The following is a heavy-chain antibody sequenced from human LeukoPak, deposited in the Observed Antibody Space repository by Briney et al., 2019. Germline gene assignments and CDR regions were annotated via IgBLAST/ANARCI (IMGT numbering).Heavy chain of an antibody. V-gene: IGHV4-4*02. CDR1: GGSISNTNW. CDR3: AFSIHWFGEFY. CDR2: ASLAGQT. Sequence: SETLSLTCDVSGGSISNTNWWSWVRPPPGQGLEWIGEASLAGQTNYNPSLNGRVTMSLDESSNQLSLKLTSVTAADTAVYYCAFSIHWFGEFYWGQGTLVTVPS. D-gene: IGHD3-10*01. J-gene: IGHJ4*02.